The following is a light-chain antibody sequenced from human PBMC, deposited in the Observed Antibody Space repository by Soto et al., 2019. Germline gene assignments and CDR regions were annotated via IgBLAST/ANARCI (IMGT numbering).Light chain of an antibody. CDR3: GTWDSSLSAVV. CDR1: NSNIGNNY. J-gene: IGLJ2*01. V-gene: IGLV1-51*01. CDR2: DNN. Sequence: QSVLTQPPSVSAAPGQKVSISCSGSNSNIGNNYVSWYRQLPGTAPKLLIYDNNKRPSGIPDRFSGSKSGTSATLGITGLQTGDAADYYCGTWDSSLSAVVFGGGTKLTVL.